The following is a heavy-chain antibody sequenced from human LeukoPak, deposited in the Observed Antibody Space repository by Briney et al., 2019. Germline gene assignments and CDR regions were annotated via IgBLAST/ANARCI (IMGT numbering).Heavy chain of an antibody. CDR3: ARDLAGAVDY. D-gene: IGHD3-10*01. CDR1: GGTFSSYT. CDR2: IIPMFGKA. Sequence: GASVKVSCKASGGTFSSYTISWVRQAPGQGLEWMGRIIPMFGKANNAQKFQGRVTITADKSTSTAYMELSSLRSEDTAVYYCARDLAGAVDYWGQGTLVTVSS. V-gene: IGHV1-69*08. J-gene: IGHJ4*02.